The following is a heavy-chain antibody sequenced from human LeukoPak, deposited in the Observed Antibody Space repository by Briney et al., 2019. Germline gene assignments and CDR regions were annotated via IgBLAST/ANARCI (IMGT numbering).Heavy chain of an antibody. CDR3: ARGYSSGWFDY. J-gene: IGHJ4*02. CDR1: GYTFTSYC. CDR2: INPSGDRT. Sequence: ASVKVSCKASGYTFTSYCMHWVRQAPGQGLEWMGIINPSGDRTSYAQKFQGRVTMTRDTSTSTVYMELSSLRSDDTAVYYCARGYSSGWFDYWGQGTLVTVSS. V-gene: IGHV1-46*01. D-gene: IGHD6-19*01.